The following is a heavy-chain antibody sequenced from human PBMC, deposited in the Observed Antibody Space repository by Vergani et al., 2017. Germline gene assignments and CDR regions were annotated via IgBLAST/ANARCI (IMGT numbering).Heavy chain of an antibody. Sequence: QLQLQESGPGLVKPSETLSLTCSASGAPISYWCWSWLRQPAGKGLEWIGRLCPSGSTNYKPSLKSRVTMSIDTSKNQFSLKLTSVTAADTAVYYCGTGAGPFDIWGQGTLVTVSS. D-gene: IGHD7-27*01. CDR2: LCPSGST. CDR1: GAPISYWC. CDR3: GTGAGPFDI. J-gene: IGHJ4*02. V-gene: IGHV4-4*07.